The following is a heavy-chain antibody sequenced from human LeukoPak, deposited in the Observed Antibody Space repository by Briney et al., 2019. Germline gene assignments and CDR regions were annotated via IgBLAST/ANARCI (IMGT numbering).Heavy chain of an antibody. V-gene: IGHV3-23*01. D-gene: IGHD6-19*01. J-gene: IGHJ4*02. CDR2: ISGSGGST. CDR1: GFTFSSYA. Sequence: GGSLRLSCVASGFTFSSYAMSWARQAPGKGLEWGSGISGSGGSTYYADSVKGRFTISRDNSKNTLFLQMNSLRAEDTAVYYCAKETYSSGWYPYFDYWGQGTLVTVSS. CDR3: AKETYSSGWYPYFDY.